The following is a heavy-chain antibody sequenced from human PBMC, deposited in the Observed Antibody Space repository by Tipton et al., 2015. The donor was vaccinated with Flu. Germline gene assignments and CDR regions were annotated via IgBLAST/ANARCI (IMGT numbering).Heavy chain of an antibody. CDR1: GGSFSDYC. D-gene: IGHD5-24*01. Sequence: TLSLTCSVSGGSFSDYCWSWVRQPPGGGLEWIGEITPTGVMDYNPSLSTRATFSLDTSKNRLSLRLTSVTAADTAVYYCARADTIGRWLQLFYWGQGTLVTVTS. J-gene: IGHJ4*02. V-gene: IGHV4-34*01. CDR2: ITPTGVM. CDR3: ARADTIGRWLQLFY.